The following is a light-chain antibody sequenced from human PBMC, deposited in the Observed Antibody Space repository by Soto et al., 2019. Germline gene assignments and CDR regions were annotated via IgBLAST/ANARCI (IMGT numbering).Light chain of an antibody. V-gene: IGKV1-17*01. CDR3: QQYNSWPRT. J-gene: IGKJ4*01. CDR1: QSISIL. CDR2: AAT. Sequence: IHNALTPSSLSASIGNRDTITCRASQSISILLTWYQQKPGQAPRLLIHAATSLQSGIPARFSGSGSGTEFTLTISSLQSEDFAVYFCQQYNSWPRTFGGGTKVDIK.